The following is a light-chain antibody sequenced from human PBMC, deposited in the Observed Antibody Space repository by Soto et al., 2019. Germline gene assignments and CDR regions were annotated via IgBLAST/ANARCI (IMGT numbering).Light chain of an antibody. CDR3: SSYTSSSTLYV. CDR2: DVS. J-gene: IGLJ1*01. V-gene: IGLV2-14*01. Sequence: QSALTQPASVSGSPGQSITISCTGTSSDVGGYNYVSWYQQHPGKAPKLMIYDVSNRPSGVSNRFSGSKSCNTASLTISGLQAEAEDESDCSSYTSSSTLYVFGTGTKLTVL. CDR1: SSDVGGYNY.